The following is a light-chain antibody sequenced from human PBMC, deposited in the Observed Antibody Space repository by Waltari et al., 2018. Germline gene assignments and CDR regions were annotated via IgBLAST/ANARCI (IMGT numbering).Light chain of an antibody. J-gene: IGLJ2*01. V-gene: IGLV1-44*01. CDR3: SSWDGSLSGLV. Sequence: QSVLTQPPSASATAGQRVTISCSGSGSNIGTNTVNWYQQVPGTAPKLVIYGNHQRPPGVPDRIAGSKSGTSGALAISGLRSEDEADYYCSSWDGSLSGLVFGGGTRLTVL. CDR1: GSNIGTNT. CDR2: GNH.